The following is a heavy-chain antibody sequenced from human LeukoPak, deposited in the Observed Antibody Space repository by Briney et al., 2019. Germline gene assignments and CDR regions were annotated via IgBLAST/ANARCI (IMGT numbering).Heavy chain of an antibody. CDR3: ARVDYGGNSVIWGY. CDR1: GGSFSGYY. Sequence: SETLSLTCAVYGGSFSGYYWSWIRQPPGKGLEWIGEINHSGSTNYNPSLKSRVTISVDTSKNQFSLKLSSVTAADTAVYYCARVDYGGNSVIWGYWGQGTLVTVSS. J-gene: IGHJ4*02. V-gene: IGHV4-34*01. CDR2: INHSGST. D-gene: IGHD4-23*01.